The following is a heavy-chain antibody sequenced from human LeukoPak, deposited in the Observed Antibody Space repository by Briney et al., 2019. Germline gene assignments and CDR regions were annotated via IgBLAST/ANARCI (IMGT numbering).Heavy chain of an antibody. J-gene: IGHJ3*02. CDR2: INPNSGGT. V-gene: IGHV1-2*02. Sequence: ASVTVSCKASGYTFTGYYMHWVRQAPGQGREWMGWINPNSGGTNYAQKFQGRVTMTRDTSISTAYMELSRLRSDDTAVYYCARGPALRYFDWSDAFDIWGQGTMVTVSS. CDR3: ARGPALRYFDWSDAFDI. CDR1: GYTFTGYY. D-gene: IGHD3-9*01.